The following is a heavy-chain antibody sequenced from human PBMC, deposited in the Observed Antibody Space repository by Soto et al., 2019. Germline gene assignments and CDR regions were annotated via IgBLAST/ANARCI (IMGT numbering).Heavy chain of an antibody. CDR1: GGSISNVDSY. D-gene: IGHD4-17*01. CDR2: IHYSGTT. V-gene: IGHV4-31*03. CDR3: ARTTQGFDF. Sequence: QVQLQESGPGLVKPSQTLSLTCTVSGGSISNVDSYWNWIRQHPVKGLEWIGYIHYSGTTLYNPSLKSRITISVDTSNNQFSLNLSSVTAADTAIYYCARTTQGFDFWGQGTLVTVSS. J-gene: IGHJ4*02.